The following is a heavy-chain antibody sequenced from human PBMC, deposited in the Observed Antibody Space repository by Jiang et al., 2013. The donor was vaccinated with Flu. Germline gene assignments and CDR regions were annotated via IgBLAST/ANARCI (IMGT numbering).Heavy chain of an antibody. Sequence: LLKPSETLSLTCAVYGGSFSGYYWSWIRQPPGKGLEWTGEINHSGSTNYNPSLKSRVTISVDTSKNQFSLKLSSVTAADTAVYYCARFHGDYNYFDYWGQGTLVTVSS. D-gene: IGHD4-17*01. V-gene: IGHV4-34*01. CDR2: INHSGST. CDR3: ARFHGDYNYFDY. J-gene: IGHJ4*02. CDR1: GGSFSGYY.